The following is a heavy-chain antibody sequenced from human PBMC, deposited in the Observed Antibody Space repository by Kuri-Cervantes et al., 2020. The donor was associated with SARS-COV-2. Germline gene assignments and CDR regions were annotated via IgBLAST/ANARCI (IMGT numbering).Heavy chain of an antibody. J-gene: IGHJ6*01. CDR1: GFTFSSYA. D-gene: IGHD3-9*01. V-gene: IGHV3-23*01. CDR3: ATEAHILTGHCDYYCMDV. CDR2: ISGSGGGT. Sequence: GESLKISCAASGFTFSSYAMSWVRQAPGQGLEWVSAISGSGGGTYHTDSVKGRFTISRDNSKHSLYLHMNSLRAEATAVYYYATEAHILTGHCDYYCMDVWGQGTTVTVYS.